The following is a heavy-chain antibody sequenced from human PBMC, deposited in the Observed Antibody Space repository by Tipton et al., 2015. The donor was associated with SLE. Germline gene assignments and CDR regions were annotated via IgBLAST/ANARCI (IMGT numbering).Heavy chain of an antibody. V-gene: IGHV4-39*07. CDR3: ARVPGDCGAGICYHWFDP. Sequence: LRLSCTVSGGSISSYYWGWIRQPPGKGLEWIGSIYFRGDTYHNPSLKSRVTLSVDSSKNQFSLNLKTLTAADTAVYYCARVPGDCGAGICYHWFDPWGQGTLVTVSS. CDR1: GGSISSYY. CDR2: IYFRGDT. J-gene: IGHJ5*02. D-gene: IGHD2-15*01.